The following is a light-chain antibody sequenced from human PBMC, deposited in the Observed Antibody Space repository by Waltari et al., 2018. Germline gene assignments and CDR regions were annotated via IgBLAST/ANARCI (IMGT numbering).Light chain of an antibody. CDR1: QSVTTK. CDR2: DAS. J-gene: IGKJ1*01. CDR3: QQYHNWPPWT. Sequence: EIVMTQSPATLSVSPAEGATLSCRASQSVTTKLAWYQLKPGQAPRLLIYDASSRATGIPARFSGSGFGTEFTLTISSLQSEDFAVYYCQQYHNWPPWTFGRGTKVEIK. V-gene: IGKV3D-15*01.